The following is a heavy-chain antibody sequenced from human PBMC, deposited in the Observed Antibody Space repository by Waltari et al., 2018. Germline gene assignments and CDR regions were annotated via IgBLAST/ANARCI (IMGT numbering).Heavy chain of an antibody. J-gene: IGHJ6*02. D-gene: IGHD2-2*01. CDR1: GFTSSMYA. Sequence: EVQLVESGGGLVQPGGSLRLSCAASGFTSSMYAMSWVRQAPGKGLEWVSAISGSGANTYYADSVKGRFTISRDNSKNTLYLQMNSLRAEDTAVYYCAKAGFCTSSSCYRFYYYYGMDVWGQGTTVTVSS. CDR2: ISGSGANT. V-gene: IGHV3-23*04. CDR3: AKAGFCTSSSCYRFYYYYGMDV.